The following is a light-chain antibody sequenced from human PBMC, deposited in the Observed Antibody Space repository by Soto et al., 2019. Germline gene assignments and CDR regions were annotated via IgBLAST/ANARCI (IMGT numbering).Light chain of an antibody. V-gene: IGKV1-39*01. CDR1: QSISSW. J-gene: IGKJ5*01. Sequence: DIQMTQSPSSLSASVGDRVTITCRASQSISSWLAWYQQKPGKAPKLLIYDASSLESGVPSRFSGNGSGTDFTLTISSLQPEDFATYYCQQSYSTPITFGQGTRLEIK. CDR2: DAS. CDR3: QQSYSTPIT.